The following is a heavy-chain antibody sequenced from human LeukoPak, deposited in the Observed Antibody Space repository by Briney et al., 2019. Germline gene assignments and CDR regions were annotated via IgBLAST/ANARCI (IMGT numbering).Heavy chain of an antibody. CDR3: ARDSATYYYDSSGYSN. CDR1: GGSISSGSYY. Sequence: TLSLTCTVSGGSISSGSYYWSWIRQPAGKGLEWIGRIYTSGSTNYNPSLKSRVTISVDTSKNQSSLKLSSVTAADTAVYYCARDSATYYYDSSGYSNWGQGTLVTVSS. D-gene: IGHD3-22*01. V-gene: IGHV4-61*02. J-gene: IGHJ4*02. CDR2: IYTSGST.